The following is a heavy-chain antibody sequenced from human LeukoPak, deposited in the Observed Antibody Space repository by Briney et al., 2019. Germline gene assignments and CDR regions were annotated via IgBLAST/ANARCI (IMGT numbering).Heavy chain of an antibody. CDR3: ARVKFNYDFWSGYYTGGYFNY. CDR2: INHSGST. D-gene: IGHD3-3*01. V-gene: IGHV4-34*01. CDR1: GGSFSGYY. J-gene: IGHJ4*02. Sequence: SETLPLTCAVYGGSFSGYYCSWIRQPPGKGLEWFGEINHSGSTNYNPSIKSRVTISVDTSKNQFSLKLSSVTDADTAVYYCARVKFNYDFWSGYYTGGYFNYWGQGTLVTVSS.